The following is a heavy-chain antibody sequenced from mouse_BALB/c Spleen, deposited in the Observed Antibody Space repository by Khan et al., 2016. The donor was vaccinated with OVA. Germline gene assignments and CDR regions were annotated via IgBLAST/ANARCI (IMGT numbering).Heavy chain of an antibody. CDR2: IDPENGNT. J-gene: IGHJ3*01. D-gene: IGHD2-3*01. CDR1: GFNIKDYY. CDR3: ARDGYSPLFAY. Sequence: EVQLQQSGAELVGPGALVNLSCKVSGFNIKDYYMHWVKQRPEQGLEWIGWIDPENGNTIYDPKFQGKASITSDTSSNTAYLRLSSLTSEDTAVYYCARDGYSPLFAYWGQGTLVTVSA. V-gene: IGHV14-1*02.